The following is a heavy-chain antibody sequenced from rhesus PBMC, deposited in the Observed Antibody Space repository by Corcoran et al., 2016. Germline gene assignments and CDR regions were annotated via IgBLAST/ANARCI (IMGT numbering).Heavy chain of an antibody. CDR1: GFTVSSYA. D-gene: IGHD4-23*01. CDR2: IGPGGDT. V-gene: IGHV3-72*01. CDR3: ARGGYEYSDYVNY. J-gene: IGHJ4*01. Sequence: EVQLVESGGGLVQPGGPLRLSCAAAGFTVSSYAMQWVHQAPGKGLEWVSVIGPGGDTYYADAVKGRVTIARDNAKNSLYLQMGSLRTEDAAVYYCARGGYEYSDYVNYWGQGVLVTVSS.